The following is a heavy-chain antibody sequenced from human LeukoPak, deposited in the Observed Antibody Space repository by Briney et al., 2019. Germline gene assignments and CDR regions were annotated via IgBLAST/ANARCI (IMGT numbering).Heavy chain of an antibody. Sequence: GGSLRLSCAASGFTFNTYVMHWVRQAPGKGLEWVAGLSQDGSNQYYADSVKGRFTISRDNSKNTLYVQMNSLTIDHTAVYFCAREANAFDIWGQGTMVTVSS. CDR2: LSQDGSNQ. J-gene: IGHJ3*02. V-gene: IGHV3-30-3*01. CDR3: AREANAFDI. CDR1: GFTFNTYV.